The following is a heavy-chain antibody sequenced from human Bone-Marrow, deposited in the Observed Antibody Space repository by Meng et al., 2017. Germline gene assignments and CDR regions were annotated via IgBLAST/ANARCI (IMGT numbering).Heavy chain of an antibody. D-gene: IGHD4-11*01. Sequence: QVQLQQWGAGLLKPSETLSLTCVVSGGSFSDYYWSWIRQPPGKGLEWIGEINHSGSTNYNPSLESRATISVDTSQNNLSLKLSSVTAADPAVYYCARGPTTMAHDFDYWGQGTLVTVSS. J-gene: IGHJ4*02. V-gene: IGHV4-34*01. CDR1: GGSFSDYY. CDR3: ARGPTTMAHDFDY. CDR2: INHSGST.